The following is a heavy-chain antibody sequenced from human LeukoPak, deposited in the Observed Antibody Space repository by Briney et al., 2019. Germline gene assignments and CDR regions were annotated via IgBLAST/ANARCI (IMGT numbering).Heavy chain of an antibody. V-gene: IGHV3-30*02. D-gene: IGHD2-2*01. J-gene: IGHJ3*02. CDR1: GFTFSSYG. Sequence: GGSLRLSCAASGFTFSSYGMHWVRQAPGKGLEWVAFIRYDGSNKYYADSVKGRFTISRDNSKNTLYLQMNSLRAEDTAVYYCAKMDVQYQLPSGAFDIWGQGTMVTVSS. CDR2: IRYDGSNK. CDR3: AKMDVQYQLPSGAFDI.